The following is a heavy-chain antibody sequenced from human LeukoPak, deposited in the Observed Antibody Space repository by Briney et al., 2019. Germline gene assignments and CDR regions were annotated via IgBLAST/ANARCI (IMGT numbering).Heavy chain of an antibody. Sequence: ASVKVSCKASGYTFTGYYMHWVRQAPGQGLEWMGWINPNSGGTNCAQRFQGRVTMTRDTSISTAYMELSRLRSDDTAVYYCARDKRHSSSWYYYYYYMDVWGKGTTVTVSS. D-gene: IGHD6-13*01. V-gene: IGHV1-2*02. CDR1: GYTFTGYY. J-gene: IGHJ6*03. CDR3: ARDKRHSSSWYYYYYYMDV. CDR2: INPNSGGT.